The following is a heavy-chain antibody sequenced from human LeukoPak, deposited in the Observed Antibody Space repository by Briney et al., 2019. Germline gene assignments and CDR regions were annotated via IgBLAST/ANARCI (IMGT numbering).Heavy chain of an antibody. D-gene: IGHD3-9*01. CDR1: GGSISSYY. CDR3: ARDSGRYFDWLLPQGSAFDI. CDR2: IYYSGST. J-gene: IGHJ3*02. Sequence: SETLSLTCTVSGGSISSYYWSWIRQPPGKGLEWIGYIYYSGSTNYNPSLKSRVTISVDTSKNQFSLKLSSVTAADTAGYYCARDSGRYFDWLLPQGSAFDIWGQGTMVTVSS. V-gene: IGHV4-59*01.